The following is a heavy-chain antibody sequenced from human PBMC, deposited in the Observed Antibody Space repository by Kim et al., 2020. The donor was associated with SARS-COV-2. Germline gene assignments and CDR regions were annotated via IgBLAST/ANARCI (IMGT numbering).Heavy chain of an antibody. J-gene: IGHJ4*02. CDR2: ISYDGSNK. Sequence: LSLTCAASGFTFSSYGMHWVRQAPGKGLEWVAVISYDGSNKYYADSVKGRFTISRDNSKNTLYLQMNSLRAEDTAVYYCAKDSTITMVRGALPDYWGQGTLVTVSS. D-gene: IGHD3-10*01. CDR3: AKDSTITMVRGALPDY. V-gene: IGHV3-30*18. CDR1: GFTFSSYG.